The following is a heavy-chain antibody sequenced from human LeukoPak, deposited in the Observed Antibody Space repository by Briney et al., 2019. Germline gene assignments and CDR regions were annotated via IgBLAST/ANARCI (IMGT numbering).Heavy chain of an antibody. D-gene: IGHD3-10*01. Sequence: GGSLRLSCAASGFSFSGSAMHWVRQTSGKGLEWVGRIRSKRNSYATAYAASVKGRFTISRDDSKNTAYLQMSSLKTEDTAVYYCTRQRFGELAWGQGTTVTVSS. CDR3: TRQRFGELA. J-gene: IGHJ6*02. CDR2: IRSKRNSYAT. V-gene: IGHV3-73*01. CDR1: GFSFSGSA.